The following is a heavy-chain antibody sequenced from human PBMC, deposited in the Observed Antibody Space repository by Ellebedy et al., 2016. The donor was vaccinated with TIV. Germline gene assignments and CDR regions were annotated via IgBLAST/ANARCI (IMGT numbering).Heavy chain of an antibody. Sequence: AASVKVSCKASGYTFTSYDINWVRQATGQGLEWMGWISGYNGNTKYAQKVQGRVTMTTDTSTSTAYMELRSLRSDDTAVYYCARQLGDGYDIFPFDPWGQGTLVTVSS. V-gene: IGHV1-18*01. D-gene: IGHD3-9*01. CDR1: GYTFTSYD. J-gene: IGHJ5*02. CDR3: ARQLGDGYDIFPFDP. CDR2: ISGYNGNT.